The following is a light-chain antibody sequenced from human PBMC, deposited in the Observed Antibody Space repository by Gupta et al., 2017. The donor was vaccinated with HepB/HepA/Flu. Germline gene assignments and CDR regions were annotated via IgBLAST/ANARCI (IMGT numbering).Light chain of an antibody. CDR3: CSYADSSTYV. Sequence: QSALTQPASVSGSPGQSNTISCTGTSSDIGTYNLVSWYQQHPGETPKLMIYEVVKRPSGVSNRFSASKSGNTASLTISGLQAEDEADYYCCSYADSSTYVFGTGTKVTVL. V-gene: IGLV2-23*02. CDR2: EVV. CDR1: SSDIGTYNL. J-gene: IGLJ1*01.